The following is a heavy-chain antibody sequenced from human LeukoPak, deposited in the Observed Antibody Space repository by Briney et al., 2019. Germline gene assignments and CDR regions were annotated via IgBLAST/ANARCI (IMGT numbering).Heavy chain of an antibody. CDR1: GFTFSSYG. J-gene: IGHJ4*02. V-gene: IGHV3-33*01. Sequence: GGSLRLSCAASGFTFSSYGMHWVRQAPGKGLEWVSLIWYDGSNKYYSDSVKGRFTISRDNSKNTLNLQMNSLRAEDTALYYCARDRAMVVGSSWYYDYWGQGTLVTVSS. D-gene: IGHD5-18*01. CDR3: ARDRAMVVGSSWYYDY. CDR2: IWYDGSNK.